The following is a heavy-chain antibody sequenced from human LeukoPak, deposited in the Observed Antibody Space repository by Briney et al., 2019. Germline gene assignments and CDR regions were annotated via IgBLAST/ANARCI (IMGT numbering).Heavy chain of an antibody. J-gene: IGHJ4*02. CDR3: AKDSRNYAKYYFDY. CDR1: GFTFSTYA. CDR2: ISYDGRDK. D-gene: IGHD1-7*01. V-gene: IGHV3-30*04. Sequence: PGGSLRLSCAASGFTFSTYAMHWVRQAPGKGLEWVAVISYDGRDKKYADSVKGRFTISRDNSQNTLYLQMNSLRAEDTAVYYCAKDSRNYAKYYFDYWGQGTLVTVSS.